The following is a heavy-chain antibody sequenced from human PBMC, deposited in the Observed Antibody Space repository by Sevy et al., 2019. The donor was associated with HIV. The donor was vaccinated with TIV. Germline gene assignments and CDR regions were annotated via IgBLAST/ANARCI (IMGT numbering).Heavy chain of an antibody. J-gene: IGHJ4*02. CDR2: VSQSGSA. CDR1: GGSFSGYY. V-gene: IGHV4-34*01. CDR3: ARGPLFSPEYCSGGTCPTIDY. Sequence: SETLSLTCAVYGGSFSGYYWSWIRQPPGKGLEWIGEVSQSGSANYNPSLRSRVIMSLDTSNNHFSLKLTSVTAADTAVYYCARGPLFSPEYCSGGTCPTIDYWSQGTLVTVSS. D-gene: IGHD2-15*01.